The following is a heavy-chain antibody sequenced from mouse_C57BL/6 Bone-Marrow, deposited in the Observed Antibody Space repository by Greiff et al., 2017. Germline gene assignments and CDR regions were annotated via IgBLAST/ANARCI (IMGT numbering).Heavy chain of an antibody. CDR3: TIGCPSCYDLDY. CDR2: IDPEDGDT. V-gene: IGHV14-1*01. D-gene: IGHD2-12*01. CDR1: GFNIKDYY. Sequence: EVQLQQSGAELVRPGASVKLSCTASGFNIKDYYMHWVKQRPEQGLEWIGRIDPEDGDTEYAPKFQGKAPMTADTSYNTAYLQLSSTHSEATAVSYCTIGCPSCYDLDYWGQGTTLTVSS. J-gene: IGHJ2*01.